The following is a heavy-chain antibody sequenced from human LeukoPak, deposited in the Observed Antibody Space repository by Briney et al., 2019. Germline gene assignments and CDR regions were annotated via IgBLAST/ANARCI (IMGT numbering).Heavy chain of an antibody. J-gene: IGHJ4*02. CDR2: ISAYNGNT. Sequence: VASVKVSCKASGYTFTGYYMHWVRQAPGQGLEWMGWISAYNGNTNYAQKLQGRVTMTTDTSTSTAYMELRSLRSDDTAVYYCARDLLTMVRGVISYWGQGTLVTVSS. CDR1: GYTFTGYY. V-gene: IGHV1-18*04. CDR3: ARDLLTMVRGVISY. D-gene: IGHD3-10*01.